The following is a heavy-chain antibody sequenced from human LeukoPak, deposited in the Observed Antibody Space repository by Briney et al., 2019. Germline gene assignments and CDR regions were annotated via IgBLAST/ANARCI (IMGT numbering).Heavy chain of an antibody. CDR2: ISSSSSYI. CDR3: ARDGHINAFDI. Sequence: GGSLRLSCAASGFTFSSYSMDWVRQAPGKGLEWVSSISSSSSYIYYADSVKGRFTISRDNAKNSLYLQMNSLRAEDTAVYYCARDGHINAFDIWGQGTMVTVSS. V-gene: IGHV3-21*01. CDR1: GFTFSSYS. J-gene: IGHJ3*02.